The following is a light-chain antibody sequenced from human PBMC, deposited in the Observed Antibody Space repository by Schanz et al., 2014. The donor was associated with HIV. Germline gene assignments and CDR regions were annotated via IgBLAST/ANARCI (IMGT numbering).Light chain of an antibody. CDR1: SGSIADNS. CDR3: QSSDADNPGI. V-gene: IGLV6-57*04. J-gene: IGLJ2*01. Sequence: FMLTQPHSVSASPGETATISCTRSSGSIADNSVQWYQHRPGSAPTSVLYGESQRPSGVPDRFSGSIDRSSNSASLTISGLTTEDEADYFCQSSDADNPGIFGGGTKLTVL. CDR2: GES.